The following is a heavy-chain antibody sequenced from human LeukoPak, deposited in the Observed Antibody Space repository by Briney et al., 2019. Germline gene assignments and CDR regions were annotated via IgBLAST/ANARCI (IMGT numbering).Heavy chain of an antibody. J-gene: IGHJ6*02. CDR1: GFTFNSYG. Sequence: GGSLRLSCAASGFTFNSYGMNWVRQAPGKGLEGASYISSSSSNIDYADSVKGRFTISRDNAKNSLYLQMNSLRAEDTAVYYCARDRPGSMDVWGQGTTVTVSS. V-gene: IGHV3-48*01. CDR2: ISSSSSNI. CDR3: ARDRPGSMDV. D-gene: IGHD3-10*01.